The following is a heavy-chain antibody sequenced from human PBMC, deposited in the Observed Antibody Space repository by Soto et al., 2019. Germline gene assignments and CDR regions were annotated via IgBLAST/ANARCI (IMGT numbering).Heavy chain of an antibody. CDR1: GFTFSSYG. V-gene: IGHV3-30*18. CDR2: ISYDGSNK. CDR3: AKDPNYGSGSYYYYYYGMDV. Sequence: GGSLRLSCAASGFTFSSYGMHWVRQAPDKGLEWVAVISYDGSNKYYADSVKGRFTISRDNSKNTLYLQMNSLRAEDTAVYYCAKDPNYGSGSYYYYYYGMDVWGQGTTVTVS. J-gene: IGHJ6*02. D-gene: IGHD3-10*01.